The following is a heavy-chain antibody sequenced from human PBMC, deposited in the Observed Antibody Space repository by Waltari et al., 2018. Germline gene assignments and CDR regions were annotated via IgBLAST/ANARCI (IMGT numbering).Heavy chain of an antibody. V-gene: IGHV4-38-2*01. CDR3: ARGRGSYRSDY. CDR2: IYHSGST. Sequence: QVQLQESGPGLVKPSETLSLTCAVSGYSISSGYYWGWIRQPPGKGLEWIGSIYHSGSTYYNPSLKSRVTISVDTSKNQFSLKLSSVTAADTAVYYCARGRGSYRSDYWGQGTLVTVSS. CDR1: GYSISSGYY. D-gene: IGHD1-26*01. J-gene: IGHJ4*02.